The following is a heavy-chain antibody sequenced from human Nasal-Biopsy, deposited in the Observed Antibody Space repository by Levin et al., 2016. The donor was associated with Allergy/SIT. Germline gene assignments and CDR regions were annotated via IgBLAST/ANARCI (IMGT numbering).Heavy chain of an antibody. CDR1: GFTLSSYG. Sequence: GESLKISCEASGFTLSSYGMHWVRQAPGRGLEWISYISSTSSSVKYADSVKGRFTISRDNDRNSLYLQMDGLSGEDAAVYFCARDGIGYCSSARSPWLCLNDYWGQGTRVTVSS. CDR3: ARDGIGYCSSARSPWLCLNDY. J-gene: IGHJ4*02. CDR2: ISSTSSSV. D-gene: IGHD2-2*01. V-gene: IGHV3-48*01.